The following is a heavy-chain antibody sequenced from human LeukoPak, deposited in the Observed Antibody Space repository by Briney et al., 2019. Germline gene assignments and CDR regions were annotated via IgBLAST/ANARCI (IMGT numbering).Heavy chain of an antibody. CDR1: GDSISSSSYY. Sequence: SETLSLTCTVSGDSISSSSYYWGWIRQPPGKGLEWIGNIYYSGSTYYNPSLKSRATISVDTSKNQFSLKLSSVTAADTAVYYCATLSYSYYYLDVWGKGTTVTVS. V-gene: IGHV4-39*01. CDR3: ATLSYSYYYLDV. J-gene: IGHJ6*03. CDR2: IYYSGST.